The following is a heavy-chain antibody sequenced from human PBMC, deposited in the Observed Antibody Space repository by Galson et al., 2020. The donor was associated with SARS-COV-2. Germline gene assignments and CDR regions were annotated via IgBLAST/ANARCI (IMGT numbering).Heavy chain of an antibody. Sequence: SETLSLTCAVYGGSFSGYYWSWIRQTPGKGLEWIGEINRSGSTNYNPSLKSRVNISLDTSKNQFSLKLSSVSAADTAVYYCARGGGSMYIFGANFDYWGQGILVTVSS. J-gene: IGHJ4*02. CDR3: ARGGGSMYIFGANFDY. CDR1: GGSFSGYY. D-gene: IGHD3-3*02. CDR2: INRSGST. V-gene: IGHV4-34*01.